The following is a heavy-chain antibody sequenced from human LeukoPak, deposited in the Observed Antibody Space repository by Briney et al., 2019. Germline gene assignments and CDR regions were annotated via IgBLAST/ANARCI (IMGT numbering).Heavy chain of an antibody. CDR2: IYHSGST. CDR3: ARLNYYDSSGSEAYEDY. J-gene: IGHJ4*02. CDR1: GYSISSGYY. D-gene: IGHD3-22*01. V-gene: IGHV4-38-2*02. Sequence: SETLSLTCTVSGYSISSGYYWGWIWQPPAKGLEWFGSIYHSGSTYYNPSLKSRVTISVDTSKNQFSLKLSSVTAADTAVYYCARLNYYDSSGSEAYEDYWGQGTLVAVSS.